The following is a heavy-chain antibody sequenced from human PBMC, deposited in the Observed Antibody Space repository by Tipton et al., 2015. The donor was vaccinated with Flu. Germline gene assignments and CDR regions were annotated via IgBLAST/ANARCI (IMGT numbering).Heavy chain of an antibody. V-gene: IGHV4-4*07. CDR3: ARDLRGYSGYTGGDAFDM. J-gene: IGHJ3*02. CDR2: ISTSGST. CDR1: GGSISTSY. Sequence: TLSLTCTVSGGSISTSYWSWIRQPAGKGLEWIGRISTSGSTNYNASLESRVTLSRDTSKNHISLRLMSATAADTALYYCARDLRGYSGYTGGDAFDMWGRGIMVFVSS. D-gene: IGHD5-12*01.